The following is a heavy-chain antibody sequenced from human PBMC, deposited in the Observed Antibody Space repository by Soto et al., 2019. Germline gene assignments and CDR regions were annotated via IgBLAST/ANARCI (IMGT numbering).Heavy chain of an antibody. Sequence: EVQLVESGGGLVKPGGSLRLSCAASGFTFSSYSMNWVRQAPGKGLEWVSSISSSSSYIYYADSVKGRFTISRDNAKNSLYLQINSLRAEDTAVYYCARGFELMTPFDYWGQGTLVTVSS. CDR1: GFTFSSYS. D-gene: IGHD3-10*01. V-gene: IGHV3-21*01. CDR3: ARGFELMTPFDY. J-gene: IGHJ4*02. CDR2: ISSSSSYI.